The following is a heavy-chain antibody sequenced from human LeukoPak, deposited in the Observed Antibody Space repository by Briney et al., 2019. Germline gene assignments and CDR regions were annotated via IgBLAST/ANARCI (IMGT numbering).Heavy chain of an antibody. V-gene: IGHV1-2*02. CDR1: GYTFTGYY. Sequence: GASVKVSCQASGYTFTGYYMHWVRQAPGQGLEWMGWINPNSGGTKYAQKFQGRVTMTRDTSISTAYMELSRLRSDDTAVYYWARDLDYYDILAGYYSNRFFDYWGQGTLVTVSS. CDR2: INPNSGGT. D-gene: IGHD3-9*01. J-gene: IGHJ4*02. CDR3: ARDLDYYDILAGYYSNRFFDY.